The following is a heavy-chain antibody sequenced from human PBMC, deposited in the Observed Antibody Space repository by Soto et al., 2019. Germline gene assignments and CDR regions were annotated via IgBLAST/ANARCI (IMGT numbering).Heavy chain of an antibody. J-gene: IGHJ5*02. CDR3: AGSSSSSWPNWFDP. V-gene: IGHV4-59*01. CDR2: IYYSGST. Sequence: SETLSLTCTVSGGSISSYYWSWIRQPPGKGLEWIGYIYYSGSTNYNPSLKSRVTISVDTSKNQFSLKLSSVTAADTAVYYCAGSSSSSWPNWFDPWGQGTLVTVSS. D-gene: IGHD6-13*01. CDR1: GGSISSYY.